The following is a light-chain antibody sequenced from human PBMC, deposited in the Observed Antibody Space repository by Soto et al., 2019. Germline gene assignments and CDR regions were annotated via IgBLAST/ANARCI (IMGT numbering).Light chain of an antibody. V-gene: IGLV1-44*01. CDR3: APWDDSLNGFYV. CDR1: SSNIGSNT. CDR2: SNN. Sequence: QSVLTQPPSASGTPGQRVTMSCSGSSSNIGSNTVNWYQQLPGTAPKLLIYSNNQRPSGVPDRFSGSKSGTSASLAISGLQSEDEADYYCAPWDDSLNGFYVFGTGTKVTVL. J-gene: IGLJ1*01.